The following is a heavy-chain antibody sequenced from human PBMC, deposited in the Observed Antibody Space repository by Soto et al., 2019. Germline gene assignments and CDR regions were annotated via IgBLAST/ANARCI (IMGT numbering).Heavy chain of an antibody. J-gene: IGHJ6*02. V-gene: IGHV1-18*01. CDR1: GYTFTTYG. CDR2: ISGYNGHT. D-gene: IGHD3-10*01. Sequence: ASVKVSCKASGYTFTTYGISWVRQAPGQGLEWMGWISGYNGHTKYAQKFQGRVTMTTDTSTSTVYMDLRSLRSDDTAVYYCARALYYGSGSHRMDVWGQGTTVTVSS. CDR3: ARALYYGSGSHRMDV.